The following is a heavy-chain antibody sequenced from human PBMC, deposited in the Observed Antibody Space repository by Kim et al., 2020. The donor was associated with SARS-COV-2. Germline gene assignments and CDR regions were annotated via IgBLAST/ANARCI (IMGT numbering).Heavy chain of an antibody. Sequence: SETLSLTCTVSGGSISSGGYYWGWIRQHPGKGLEWIGYIYYSGSTYYNPSLKSRVTISVDTSKNQFSLKLSSVTAADTAVYYCARVRISIFGLVTEFDCWGQGTLVTVSP. CDR1: GGSISSGGYY. D-gene: IGHD3-3*01. CDR3: ARVRISIFGLVTEFDC. V-gene: IGHV4-31*03. J-gene: IGHJ4*02. CDR2: IYYSGST.